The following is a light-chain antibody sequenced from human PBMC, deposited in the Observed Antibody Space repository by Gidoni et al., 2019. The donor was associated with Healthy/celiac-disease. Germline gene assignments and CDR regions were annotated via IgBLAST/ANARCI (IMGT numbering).Light chain of an antibody. V-gene: IGKV3D-11*02. Sequence: EIVLTHSPPTLSLSPGERATLSCRVRQSVSSYLPWYQQKPGQAPRLLIYEASNRATGIPARFSGSGPGTDFTLTISSREPEDYAVYYCQQRSNWHPLFTFGPGTKVEIK. J-gene: IGKJ3*01. CDR3: QQRSNWHPLFT. CDR2: EAS. CDR1: QSVSSY.